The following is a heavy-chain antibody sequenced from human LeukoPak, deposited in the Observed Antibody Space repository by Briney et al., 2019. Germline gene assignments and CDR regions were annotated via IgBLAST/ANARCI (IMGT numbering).Heavy chain of an antibody. CDR3: ARGVDIVATITGIFDY. CDR2: TYNDGTT. D-gene: IGHD5-12*01. J-gene: IGHJ4*02. V-gene: IGHV3-53*05. CDR1: GFTVRSSY. Sequence: GGSLRLSCAASGFTVRSSYMNWVRQAPGKGLEWVSVTYNDGTTYYADSVKGRFTISRDNSKNTLYLQMNSLRAEDTAVYYCARGVDIVATITGIFDYWGQGTLVTVSS.